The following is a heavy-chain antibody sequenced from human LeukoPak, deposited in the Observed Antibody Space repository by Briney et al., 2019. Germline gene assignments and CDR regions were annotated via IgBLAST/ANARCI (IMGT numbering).Heavy chain of an antibody. CDR2: IIPIFGTA. CDR3: ARPVVPAAMGSWFDP. CDR1: GGTFSSYA. Sequence: SVKVSCKASGGTFSSYAISWVRQAPGQGLEWMGGIIPIFGTANYAQKFQGRVTITTDESTSTAYIELSSLRSEDTAVYYCARPVVPAAMGSWFDPWGQGTLVTVSS. D-gene: IGHD2-2*01. J-gene: IGHJ5*02. V-gene: IGHV1-69*05.